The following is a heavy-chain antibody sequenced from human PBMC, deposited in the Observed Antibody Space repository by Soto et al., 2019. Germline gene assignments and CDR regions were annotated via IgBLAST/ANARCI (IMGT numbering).Heavy chain of an antibody. CDR1: GGSISSGGYS. D-gene: IGHD3-16*01. J-gene: IGHJ4*02. CDR3: ARRWGDYFDY. V-gene: IGHV4-30-2*01. Sequence: SETLSLTCAVSGGSISSGGYSWTWIRQPPGKGLEWIGYIYHSGSTYYNPSLKSRVTISVDTSKNQFSLKLSSVTAADTAVYYCARRWGDYFDYWGQGTLVTVSS. CDR2: IYHSGST.